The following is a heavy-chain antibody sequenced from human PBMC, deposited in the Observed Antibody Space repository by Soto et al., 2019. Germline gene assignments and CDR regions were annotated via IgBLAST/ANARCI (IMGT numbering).Heavy chain of an antibody. CDR3: ARHSPGDSPHLNWFDP. CDR1: GGSISSGGYS. CDR2: IYHSGST. Sequence: SETLSLTCAVSGGSISSGGYSWSWIRQPPGKGLEWIGYIYHSGSTYYSPSFQGQVTISADKSISTAYLQWSSLKASDTAMYYCARHSPGDSPHLNWFDPWGQGTLVTVSS. V-gene: IGHV4-30-2*01. D-gene: IGHD4-17*01. J-gene: IGHJ5*02.